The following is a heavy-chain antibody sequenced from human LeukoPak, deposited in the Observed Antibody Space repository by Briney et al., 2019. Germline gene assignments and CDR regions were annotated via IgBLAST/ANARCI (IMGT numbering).Heavy chain of an antibody. Sequence: PGGSLRLSCAASGFTFEDYTMHWVRQAPGKTLEWVSLISWDGTTYYRDSVKGRFTISRDNSKNSLYLQMDTLTSEDTAFYYCVKDLSYESSGYVFDYWGQGTLVTASS. CDR3: VKDLSYESSGYVFDY. J-gene: IGHJ4*02. D-gene: IGHD3-22*01. V-gene: IGHV3-43*01. CDR1: GFTFEDYT. CDR2: ISWDGTT.